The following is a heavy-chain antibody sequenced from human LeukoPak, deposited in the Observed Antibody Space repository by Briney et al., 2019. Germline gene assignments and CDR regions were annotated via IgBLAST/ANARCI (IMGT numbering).Heavy chain of an antibody. CDR2: ISAYNGNT. CDR1: GYTFTSYG. J-gene: IGHJ6*02. Sequence: ASVKVSCKASGYTFTSYGISWVRQAPGQGLEWMGWISAYNGNTNYAQKLQGRVTMTTDTSTSTAYMELRSLRSDDTAVYYCARDSITIFEVDHYGMDVWGQGTTVTVSS. V-gene: IGHV1-18*01. CDR3: ARDSITIFEVDHYGMDV. D-gene: IGHD3-3*01.